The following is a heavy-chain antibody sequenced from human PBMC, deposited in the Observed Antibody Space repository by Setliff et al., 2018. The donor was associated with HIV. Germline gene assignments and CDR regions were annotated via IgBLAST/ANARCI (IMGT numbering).Heavy chain of an antibody. J-gene: IGHJ4*02. D-gene: IGHD3-10*01. V-gene: IGHV4-39*01. CDR3: ARLSGGMVPNY. CDR2: IHHSGTA. Sequence: PSETLSLTCTVSGASISSSSYYWGWIRQPPGKGLEWIGSIHHSGTAYDNPSLKSRVTISVDPSKNQILLRLSSVTAADTAVYYCARLSGGMVPNYWGQGTLVTVSS. CDR1: GASISSSSYY.